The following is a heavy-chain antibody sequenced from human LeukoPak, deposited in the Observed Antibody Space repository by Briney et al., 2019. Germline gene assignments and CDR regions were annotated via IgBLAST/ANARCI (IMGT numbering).Heavy chain of an antibody. CDR2: IYYSGST. Sequence: SETLSLTCTVSGGSISSSSYYWGWIRQPPGKGLEWIGSIYYSGSTYYNPSPKSRVTISVDTSKNQFSLKLSSVTAADTAVYYCARPETGYSSGWYYFDYWGQGTLVTVSS. D-gene: IGHD6-19*01. V-gene: IGHV4-39*01. CDR1: GGSISSSSYY. J-gene: IGHJ4*02. CDR3: ARPETGYSSGWYYFDY.